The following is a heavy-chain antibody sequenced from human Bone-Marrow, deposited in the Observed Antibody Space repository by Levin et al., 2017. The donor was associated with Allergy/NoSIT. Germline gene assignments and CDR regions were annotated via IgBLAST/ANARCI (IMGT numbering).Heavy chain of an antibody. CDR2: MFSGGRT. CDR3: VRERVVLSFSYGMDV. CDR1: GFSVSNNY. J-gene: IGHJ6*02. D-gene: IGHD3-3*01. Sequence: GGSLRLSCAASGFSVSNNYMTWVRQAPGRGLEWVSVMFSGGRTYYADSVKGRFTISRDNSKNTLYLQMNSLKAEETAVYYCVRERVVLSFSYGMDVWGQGTTVSVSS. V-gene: IGHV3-53*01.